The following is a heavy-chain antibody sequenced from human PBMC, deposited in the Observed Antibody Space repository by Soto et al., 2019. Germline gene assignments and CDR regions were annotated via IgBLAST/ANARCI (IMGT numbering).Heavy chain of an antibody. CDR1: GFTFSSYA. D-gene: IGHD2-15*01. J-gene: IGHJ6*02. CDR3: AKLCIGGSCYSGNYYYGMDV. CDR2: ISGSGGST. V-gene: IGHV3-23*01. Sequence: GGSLRLSCAASGFTFSSYAMSWVRQAPGKGLEWVSAISGSGGSTYYADSVKGRFTISRDNSKNTLYLQMNSLRAEDTAVYYCAKLCIGGSCYSGNYYYGMDVWGQGTTVTVSS.